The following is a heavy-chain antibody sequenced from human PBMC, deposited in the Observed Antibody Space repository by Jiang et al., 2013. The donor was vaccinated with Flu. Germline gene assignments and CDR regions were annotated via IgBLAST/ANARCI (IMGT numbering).Heavy chain of an antibody. CDR1: GFIFNSYW. Sequence: PGGSLRLSCAASGFIFNSYWMSWVRQAPGKGLEWVANIKEDGSDKYYVDSVKGRFTISRDNAENSLYLQMKNVSADDTAVYYCARNPRGRFDYWGQGVLVTVSS. D-gene: IGHD3-10*01. V-gene: IGHV3-7*03. J-gene: IGHJ4*02. CDR3: ARNPRGRFDY. CDR2: IKEDGSDK.